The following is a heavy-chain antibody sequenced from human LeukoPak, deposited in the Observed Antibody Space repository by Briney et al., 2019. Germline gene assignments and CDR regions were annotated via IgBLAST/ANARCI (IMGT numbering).Heavy chain of an antibody. CDR3: ARGSGRFGELLGY. CDR2: INSDGSST. J-gene: IGHJ4*02. CDR1: GFTFSSYC. Sequence: GGSLRLSCAASGFTFSSYCMHWVRQAPGKGLVWVSRINSDGSSTSYADSVKGRFTISRDNAKNTLYLQMNSLRAEDTAVYYCARGSGRFGELLGYWGQGTLVTVSS. D-gene: IGHD3-10*01. V-gene: IGHV3-74*01.